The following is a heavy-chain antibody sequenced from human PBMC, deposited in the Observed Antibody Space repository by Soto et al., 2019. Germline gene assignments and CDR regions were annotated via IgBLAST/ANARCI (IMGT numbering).Heavy chain of an antibody. V-gene: IGHV3-49*03. Sequence: LRLSCTASGFTFGDYAMSWFSQAPGKGLEWVGFIRSKAYGGTTEYAASVKGRFTISRDDSTSIAYLQMNSLKTEDTAVYYCTRAPDYGGYKSTGASVYCMDVWGQGTTVTVSS. J-gene: IGHJ6*02. CDR3: TRAPDYGGYKSTGASVYCMDV. CDR2: IRSKAYGGTT. D-gene: IGHD4-17*01. CDR1: GFTFGDYA.